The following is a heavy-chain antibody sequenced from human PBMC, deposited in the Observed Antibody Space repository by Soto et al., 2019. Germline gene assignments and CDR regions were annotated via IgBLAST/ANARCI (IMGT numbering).Heavy chain of an antibody. D-gene: IGHD2-15*01. V-gene: IGHV4-59*01. Sequence: SETLSLTCTVSGGSISSYYWSWIRQPPGKGLEWIGYIYYSGSTNYNPSLKSRVTISVDTSKNQFSLKLSSVTAADTAVYYCARGDAAYYYYMDVWGKGTTVTVSS. CDR3: ARGDAAYYYYMDV. CDR1: GGSISSYY. CDR2: IYYSGST. J-gene: IGHJ6*03.